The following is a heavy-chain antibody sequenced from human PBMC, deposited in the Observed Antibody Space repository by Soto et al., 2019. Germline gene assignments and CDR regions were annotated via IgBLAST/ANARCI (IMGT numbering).Heavy chain of an antibody. Sequence: SETLSLTCTVSGGPISSSGFHWGWIRQPPGKGLEWIANFYYSGSPYYNPSLKSRVTIFADASKNQFSLKVGSVTAADTAVYYCARQRSGYNYGPDSWGQGALVT. J-gene: IGHJ4*02. CDR3: ARQRSGYNYGPDS. V-gene: IGHV4-39*01. D-gene: IGHD5-18*01. CDR1: GGPISSSGFH. CDR2: FYYSGSP.